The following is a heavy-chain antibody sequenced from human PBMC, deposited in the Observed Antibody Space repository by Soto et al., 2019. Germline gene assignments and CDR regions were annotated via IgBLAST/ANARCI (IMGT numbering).Heavy chain of an antibody. CDR2: ISWNSGSI. Sequence: EVQLVESGGGLVQPGRSLRLSCAASGFNFDDYAMHWVRQAPGKGLEWVSGISWNSGSIGYADSVKGRFTISRDNAKNSLYLQMNSLRAEDTALYYCARGSSRVVAATAFDYWGQGTLVTVSS. CDR3: ARGSSRVVAATAFDY. D-gene: IGHD2-15*01. J-gene: IGHJ4*02. V-gene: IGHV3-9*01. CDR1: GFNFDDYA.